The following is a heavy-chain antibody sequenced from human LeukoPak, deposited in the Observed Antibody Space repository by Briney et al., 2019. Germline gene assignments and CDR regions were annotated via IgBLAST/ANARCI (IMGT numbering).Heavy chain of an antibody. CDR2: ISTDGGST. D-gene: IGHD1-26*01. J-gene: IGHJ4*02. V-gene: IGHV3-23*01. CDR3: AKDYRGSFTD. Sequence: GGSLRLSCAASGFTVSSYAMSWVRQAPGMGLQLVSAISTDGGSTYSADSVKGRFTISRDNSKNTLFLQTNSLRAEDTAVYFCAKDYRGSFTDWGQGTLVTVSS. CDR1: GFTVSSYA.